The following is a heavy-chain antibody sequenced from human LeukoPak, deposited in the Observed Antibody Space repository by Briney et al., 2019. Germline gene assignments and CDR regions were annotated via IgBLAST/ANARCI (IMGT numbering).Heavy chain of an antibody. CDR3: AKEGAAAYFDY. Sequence: GGSLRLSCAASGFTISTYGMHWVRQAPGKGLEWVASIRYDGSNKNYADSVKGRFTISRDNSKNTLYLQMNSLRGEDTAVYYCAKEGAAAYFDYWGQGTLVTVSS. CDR2: IRYDGSNK. V-gene: IGHV3-30*02. CDR1: GFTISTYG. D-gene: IGHD3-16*01. J-gene: IGHJ4*02.